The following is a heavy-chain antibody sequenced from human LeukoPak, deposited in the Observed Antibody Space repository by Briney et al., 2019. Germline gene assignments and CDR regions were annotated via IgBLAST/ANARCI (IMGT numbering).Heavy chain of an antibody. D-gene: IGHD2-2*01. Sequence: SVKVSCKASRVTFNSCSISWVRQAPGHGLEWMGRIIPLLGIVNYAQRLQGKVTITADKSTNTAYMELSSLRSEDTAMYYCYQLLSSSYYYYMDVWGKGTTVTVSS. V-gene: IGHV1-69*02. J-gene: IGHJ6*03. CDR3: YQLLSSSYYYYMDV. CDR1: RVTFNSCS. CDR2: IIPLLGIV.